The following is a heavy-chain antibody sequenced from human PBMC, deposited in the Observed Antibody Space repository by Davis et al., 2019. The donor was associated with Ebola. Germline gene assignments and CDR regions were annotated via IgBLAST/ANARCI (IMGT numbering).Heavy chain of an antibody. CDR2: VILKSGAT. CDR3: ARGHNYAHEY. J-gene: IGHJ4*02. D-gene: IGHD4-11*01. CDR1: GYTFTDYN. Sequence: ASVTVSCQASGYTFTDYNIHWMRQAPGQGLEWLGRVILKSGATNYAQKFQGRVTMHRDTSISTVYMELSSLRYDDTADYYCARGHNYAHEYWGQGTLVTVSS. V-gene: IGHV1-2*06.